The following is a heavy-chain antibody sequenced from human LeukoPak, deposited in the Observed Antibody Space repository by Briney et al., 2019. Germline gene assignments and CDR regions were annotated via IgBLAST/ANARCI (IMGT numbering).Heavy chain of an antibody. D-gene: IGHD4-17*01. CDR2: MNANSGKT. CDR3: ARGGRLRFSYYMDV. Sequence: ASVKVSCKASGYTFTSYDINWVRQATGQGREWMGWMNANSGKTGYAQKFQGRVTIIRNTSISTAYMELSSLRSEDTAVYYCARGGRLRFSYYMDVWGKGTTVTVSS. V-gene: IGHV1-8*03. J-gene: IGHJ6*03. CDR1: GYTFTSYD.